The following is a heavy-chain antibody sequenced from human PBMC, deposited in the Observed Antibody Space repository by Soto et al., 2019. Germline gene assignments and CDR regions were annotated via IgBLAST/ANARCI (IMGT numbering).Heavy chain of an antibody. CDR2: ISAKNGNT. Sequence: GASVKVSCKASGYTFSSYGITWVRQAPGQGLEWMGWISAKNGNTYYAQKLLGRVTMTTDTSTSTAYMDLRSLRPEDAAVYYCARDPKTSGGQHWAFNYFDSWGQGTLVTVSS. V-gene: IGHV1-18*01. CDR3: ARDPKTSGGQHWAFNYFDS. D-gene: IGHD7-27*01. J-gene: IGHJ4*02. CDR1: GYTFSSYG.